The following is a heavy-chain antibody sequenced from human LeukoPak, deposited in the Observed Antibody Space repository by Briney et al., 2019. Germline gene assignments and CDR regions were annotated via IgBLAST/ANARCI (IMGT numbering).Heavy chain of an antibody. V-gene: IGHV4-59*02. D-gene: IGHD6-19*01. Sequence: SETLSPTCTVSGGSVSGYYWSWIRQPPGKGLEWIGYIFYSGSTNYNPSLKSRVSISVDTSKNQFSLKLSSVTAADTAVYYCARGPGPGSSGKIAYWGQGTLVTVSS. CDR2: IFYSGST. CDR1: GGSVSGYY. CDR3: ARGPGPGSSGKIAY. J-gene: IGHJ4*02.